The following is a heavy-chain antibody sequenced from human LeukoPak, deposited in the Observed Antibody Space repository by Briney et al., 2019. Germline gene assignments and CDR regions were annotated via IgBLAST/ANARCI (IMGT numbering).Heavy chain of an antibody. CDR1: GFTFSSYW. Sequence: GGSLRLSCAASGFTFSSYWMSWVRQAPGKGLEWVANIKQDGSEKNYVDTVKGRFTITRDNAKNSLYMQMNSLRAEDTAVYYCARAKVTIFGVVISDGYYYMDVWGKGTTVTVSS. D-gene: IGHD3-3*01. CDR3: ARAKVTIFGVVISDGYYYMDV. V-gene: IGHV3-7*01. CDR2: IKQDGSEK. J-gene: IGHJ6*03.